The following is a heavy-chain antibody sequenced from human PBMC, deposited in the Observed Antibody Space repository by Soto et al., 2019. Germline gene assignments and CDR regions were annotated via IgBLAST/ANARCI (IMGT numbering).Heavy chain of an antibody. CDR1: GFPFSSKS. V-gene: IGHV3-48*02. CDR2: ISGSGTTT. CDR3: ARDLNWAFDH. D-gene: IGHD3-16*01. Sequence: GGSLRLSCAASGFPFSSKSVNWVRQAPGKWLEWVSYISGSGTTTRYADSVKGRFTLSRDNAKNSLFLDMNSLTDEDTAVYYCARDLNWAFDHWGRGTLVTYPQ. J-gene: IGHJ5*02.